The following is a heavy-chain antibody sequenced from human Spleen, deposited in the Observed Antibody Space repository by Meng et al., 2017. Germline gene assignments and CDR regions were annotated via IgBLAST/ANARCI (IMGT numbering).Heavy chain of an antibody. CDR2: INHSGST. D-gene: IGHD2-21*02. J-gene: IGHJ4*01. V-gene: IGHV4-34*01. CDR1: GGSFSGYY. CDR3: ARVAYRWGGDCSYFDY. Sequence: QVQLQQWGAGLLKPSETLSLTCAVYGGSFSGYYWSWIRQPPGKGLEWIGEINHSGSTNYNPSLKSRVTISVDTSKNQFSLKLSSVTAADTAVYYCARVAYRWGGDCSYFDYWGHGTLVTVSS.